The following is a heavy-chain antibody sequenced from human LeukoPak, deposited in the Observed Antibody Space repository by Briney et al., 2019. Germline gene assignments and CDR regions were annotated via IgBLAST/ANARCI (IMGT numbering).Heavy chain of an antibody. D-gene: IGHD6-19*01. CDR3: ARDRQWRDPDFDY. CDR2: INPNSGGT. Sequence: ASVKVSCKASGYTFTGYYMHWVRQAPGQGLEWMGWINPNSGGTNYAQKFQGRVTMTRDTSISTAYMELSRLRSDDTAVYYCARDRQWRDPDFDYRGQGTLVTVSS. J-gene: IGHJ4*02. V-gene: IGHV1-2*02. CDR1: GYTFTGYY.